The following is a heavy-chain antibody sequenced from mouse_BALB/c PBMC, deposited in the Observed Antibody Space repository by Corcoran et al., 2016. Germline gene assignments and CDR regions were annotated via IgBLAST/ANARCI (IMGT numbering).Heavy chain of an antibody. D-gene: IGHD2-14*01. Sequence: EVQLQQSGPELVKPGASVKMSCKASGYTFTSYVMHWVKQKPGQGLEWIGYINPYNDGTKYNEKFKGKATLTSDKSSSTAYMELNSLTSEDSAVYYCASYYRYDRAWFAYWGQGTLVTVSA. J-gene: IGHJ3*01. V-gene: IGHV1S136*01. CDR3: ASYYRYDRAWFAY. CDR1: GYTFTSYV. CDR2: INPYNDGT.